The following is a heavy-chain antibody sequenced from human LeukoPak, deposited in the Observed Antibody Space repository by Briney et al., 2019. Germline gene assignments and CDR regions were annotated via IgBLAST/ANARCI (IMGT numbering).Heavy chain of an antibody. CDR1: GGSISSSSYY. D-gene: IGHD6-6*01. J-gene: IGHJ4*02. CDR2: IYYSGST. Sequence: SETLFLTCTASGGSISSSSYYWGWIRQPPGKGLEWIGSIYYSGSTYYNPSLKSRVTISVDTSKNQFSLKLSSVTAADTAVYYCARRYSSSSPLDYWGQGTLVTVSS. V-gene: IGHV4-39*01. CDR3: ARRYSSSSPLDY.